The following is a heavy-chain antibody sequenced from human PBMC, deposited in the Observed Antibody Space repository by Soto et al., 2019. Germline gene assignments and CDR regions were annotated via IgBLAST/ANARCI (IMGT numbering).Heavy chain of an antibody. V-gene: IGHV1-18*01. CDR3: ARDRGIPHWGSRPDLDY. Sequence: ASVKVSSKASGYNVTSYDISWVRETPGQRLEWIEWISAYNGNTNYAQKLQGRVTMTTDTSTSTAYMELRSLRSDDTAVYFCARDRGIPHWGSRPDLDYWGHGDMVPVFS. J-gene: IGHJ4*01. CDR1: GYNVTSYD. D-gene: IGHD7-27*01. CDR2: ISAYNGNT.